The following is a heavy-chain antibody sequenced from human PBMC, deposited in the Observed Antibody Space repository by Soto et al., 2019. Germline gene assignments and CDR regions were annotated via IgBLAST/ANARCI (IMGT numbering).Heavy chain of an antibody. Sequence: QVQLQESGPGLVKPSQTLSLTCTVSGASISSGGYYWTWIRQHPGKGLEWIGYIYYSGNTKYNSSHTSRSTISVNTSKSPFTHWPECLTAADAAVSSCNGYSQRRGSGLDAFDVWGQGTMVTVSS. CDR2: IYYSGNT. V-gene: IGHV4-31*03. CDR1: GASISSGGYY. CDR3: NGYSQRRGSGLDAFDV. D-gene: IGHD5-12*01. J-gene: IGHJ3*01.